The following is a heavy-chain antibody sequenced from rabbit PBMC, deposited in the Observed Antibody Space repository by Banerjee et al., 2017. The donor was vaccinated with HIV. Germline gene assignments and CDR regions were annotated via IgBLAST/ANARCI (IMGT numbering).Heavy chain of an antibody. J-gene: IGHJ4*01. V-gene: IGHV1S45*01. CDR2: INTSSGNT. D-gene: IGHD6-1*01. CDR1: GFSFSNKYV. CDR3: ARDGPGVGDGYDL. Sequence: QEQLEESGGDLVKPEGSLTLTCTASGFSFSNKYVMCWVRQAPGKGLEWIACINTSSGNTVYATWAKGRFTISKTSWTTVTLQMTSLTAADTATYFCARDGPGVGDGYDLWGPGTLVTVS.